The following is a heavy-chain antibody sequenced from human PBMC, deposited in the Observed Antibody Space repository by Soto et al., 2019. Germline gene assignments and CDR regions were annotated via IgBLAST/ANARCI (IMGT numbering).Heavy chain of an antibody. D-gene: IGHD3-22*01. CDR3: ARDNYYDSSGYYLIGNAFDI. CDR1: GFTFSSYS. CDR2: ISSSSSYI. V-gene: IGHV3-21*01. Sequence: GGSLRLSCAASGFTFSSYSMNWVRQAPGKGLGWVSSISSSSSYIYYADSVKGRFTISRDNAKNSLYLQMNSLRAEDTAVYYCARDNYYDSSGYYLIGNAFDIWGQGTMVTVSS. J-gene: IGHJ3*02.